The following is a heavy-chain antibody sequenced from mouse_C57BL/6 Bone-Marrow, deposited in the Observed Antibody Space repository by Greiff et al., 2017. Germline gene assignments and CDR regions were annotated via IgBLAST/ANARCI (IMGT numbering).Heavy chain of an antibody. CDR2: IYPRSGNT. Sequence: VQLQESGAELARPGASVKLSCKASGYTFTSYGISCVKQRTGQGLEWIGEIYPRSGNTYYNETFKGKATLTADKSSSTAYMELRSLTSEDSAVYFCARLRQGAWFAYWGQGTLVTVAA. CDR3: ARLRQGAWFAY. J-gene: IGHJ3*01. CDR1: GYTFTSYG. D-gene: IGHD2-12*01. V-gene: IGHV1-81*01.